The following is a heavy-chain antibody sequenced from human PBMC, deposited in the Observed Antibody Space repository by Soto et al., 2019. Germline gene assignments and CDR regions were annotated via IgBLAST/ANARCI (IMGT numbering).Heavy chain of an antibody. CDR1: GGSFSGYY. CDR2: INHSGST. J-gene: IGHJ5*02. Sequence: PSETLSLTCAVYGGSFSGYYWSWIRQPPGKGLEWIGEINHSGSTNYNPSLKSRVTISVDTSKNQFSLKLSSVTAADTAVYYCARFGIAATLYNWFDPWGQGTLVTVSS. D-gene: IGHD6-13*01. CDR3: ARFGIAATLYNWFDP. V-gene: IGHV4-34*01.